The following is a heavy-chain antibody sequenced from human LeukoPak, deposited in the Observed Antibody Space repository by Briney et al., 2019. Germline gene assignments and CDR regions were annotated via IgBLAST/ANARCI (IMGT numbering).Heavy chain of an antibody. J-gene: IGHJ4*02. D-gene: IGHD2/OR15-2a*01. CDR2: ISANGGGT. Sequence: PGGSLRLSCSASGFTFSSYAMHWVRQAPGKGLEYVSTISANGGGTYYADSVKGRLTISRDNSKNTLYLQMSSLRAEDTAVYYCTTFYTRLTDYWGQGTLVTVSS. CDR3: TTFYTRLTDY. CDR1: GFTFSSYA. V-gene: IGHV3-64D*06.